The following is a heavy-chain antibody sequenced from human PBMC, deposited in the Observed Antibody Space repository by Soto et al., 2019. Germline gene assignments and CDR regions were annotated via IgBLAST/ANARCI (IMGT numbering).Heavy chain of an antibody. V-gene: IGHV4-30-4*01. Sequence: QVQLQESGPGVVEPSQTLSLTCTVSGGSINNNGYFWSWIRQPPGSGLEWIGHIYNSGSTYSNPSLKSRLTISVDTSKNQFSLKLSSVTAVDTAVYYCARGPSGDKVDYWGQGTLVTVSS. J-gene: IGHJ4*02. CDR1: GGSINNNGYF. D-gene: IGHD1-26*01. CDR2: IYNSGST. CDR3: ARGPSGDKVDY.